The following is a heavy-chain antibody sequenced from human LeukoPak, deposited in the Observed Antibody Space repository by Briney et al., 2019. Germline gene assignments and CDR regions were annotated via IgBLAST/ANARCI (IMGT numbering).Heavy chain of an antibody. CDR3: AREKYYYDSSGCNFDY. D-gene: IGHD3-22*01. J-gene: IGHJ4*02. CDR2: IYHSGST. V-gene: IGHV4-4*02. Sequence: SSGTLSLTCAVSGGSISSSNWWSWVRQPPGKGLEWIGEIYHSGSTNYNPSLKSRVTISVDTSKNQFSLKLSSVTAADTAVYYCAREKYYYDSSGCNFDYWGQGTLVTVSS. CDR1: GGSISSSNW.